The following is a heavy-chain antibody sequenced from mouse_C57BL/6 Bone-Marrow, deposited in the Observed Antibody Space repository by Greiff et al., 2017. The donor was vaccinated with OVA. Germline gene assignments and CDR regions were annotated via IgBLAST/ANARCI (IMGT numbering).Heavy chain of an antibody. CDR1: GYTFTSYW. CDR2: IAPSDSYT. V-gene: IGHV1-69*01. CDR3: ARNHDY. Sequence: QVQLQQPGAELVMPGASVKLSCKASGYTFTSYWMHWVKQRPGQGLEWIGEIAPSDSYTNYNQQLKGKSTLTVDKSSSTAYMQLSSLTSEDSAVYYCARNHDYWGQGTTLTVSS. J-gene: IGHJ2*01.